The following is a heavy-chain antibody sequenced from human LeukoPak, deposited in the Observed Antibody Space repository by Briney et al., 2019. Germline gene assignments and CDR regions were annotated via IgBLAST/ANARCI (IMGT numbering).Heavy chain of an antibody. Sequence: ASVKVSCKASGYTFTSYGISWVRQAPGQGLEWMGWISAYNGNTNYAQKLQGRVTMTTDTSTSTAYMELRSLRSDDTAVYYCARWSYYYGSGSYYNPNSSNYYGMDVWGQGTTVTVSS. D-gene: IGHD3-10*01. CDR2: ISAYNGNT. V-gene: IGHV1-18*01. J-gene: IGHJ6*02. CDR3: ARWSYYYGSGSYYNPNSSNYYGMDV. CDR1: GYTFTSYG.